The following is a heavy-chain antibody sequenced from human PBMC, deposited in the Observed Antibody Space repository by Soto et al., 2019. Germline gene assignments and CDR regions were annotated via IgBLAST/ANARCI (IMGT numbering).Heavy chain of an antibody. D-gene: IGHD5-12*01. Sequence: WETLSLTCAVSGGSISSSNWWSWVRQPPGKGLEWIGEIYHSGSTNYNPSLKSRVTISVDKSKNQFSLKLSSVTAADTAVYYCARARYSGYDSDYWGQGTLVTVSS. J-gene: IGHJ4*02. CDR2: IYHSGST. CDR1: GGSISSSNW. CDR3: ARARYSGYDSDY. V-gene: IGHV4-4*02.